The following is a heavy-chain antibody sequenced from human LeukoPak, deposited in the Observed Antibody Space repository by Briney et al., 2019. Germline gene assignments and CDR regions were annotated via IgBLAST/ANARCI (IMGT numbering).Heavy chain of an antibody. CDR3: ATTNWGRGYFDY. D-gene: IGHD7-27*01. Sequence: SVKVSCKASGGTFSSYAISWVRQAPGQGLEWMGGIIPIFGTANYAQKFQGRVTITTDESTSTAYMELSSLRSEDTAVYYCATTNWGRGYFDYWGQGTLVNVSS. CDR1: GGTFSSYA. CDR2: IIPIFGTA. V-gene: IGHV1-69*05. J-gene: IGHJ4*02.